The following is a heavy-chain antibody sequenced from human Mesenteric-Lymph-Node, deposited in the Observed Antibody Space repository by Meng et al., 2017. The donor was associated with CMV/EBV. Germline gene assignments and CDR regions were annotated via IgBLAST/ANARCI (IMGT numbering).Heavy chain of an antibody. Sequence: SETLSLTCAVCGGSFSGYYWSWIRQPPGKGLEWIGEINHSGSTNYNPSLKSRVTISVDTSKNQFSLKLSSVTAADTAVYYCARGRQQLVRSWGQGTLVTVSS. CDR2: INHSGST. V-gene: IGHV4-34*01. CDR3: ARGRQQLVRS. CDR1: GGSFSGYY. J-gene: IGHJ4*02. D-gene: IGHD6-13*01.